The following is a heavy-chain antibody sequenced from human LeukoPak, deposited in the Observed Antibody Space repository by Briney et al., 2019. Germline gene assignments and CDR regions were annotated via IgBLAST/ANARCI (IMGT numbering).Heavy chain of an antibody. CDR3: ARANYYGSGRAAFDI. CDR2: INSDGSST. Sequence: GGSLRLSCAASGFTFSSYWMHWVRQAPGKGLVWVSRINSDGSSTSYADSVKGRFTISRDNAKNTLYLQMNSLRAEDTAVYYCARANYYGSGRAAFDIWGQGTMVTASS. D-gene: IGHD3-10*01. V-gene: IGHV3-74*01. J-gene: IGHJ3*02. CDR1: GFTFSSYW.